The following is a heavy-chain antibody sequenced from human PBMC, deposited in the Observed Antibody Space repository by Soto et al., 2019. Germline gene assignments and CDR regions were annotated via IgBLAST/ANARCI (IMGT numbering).Heavy chain of an antibody. CDR1: AYTFTSYH. D-gene: IGHD2-8*01. V-gene: IGHV1-18*04. CDR2: INAFDDDT. Sequence: QAQLEQSGPEVKRPGASLKVSCKASAYTFTSYHISWVRQAPGQGLEWIGWINAFDDDTNYSQKFQDIVTMTAHRSTDTAYVDLRSLGSDDTAIYYCARNLYGRAFDIWGQGTMVTVSS. J-gene: IGHJ3*02. CDR3: ARNLYGRAFDI.